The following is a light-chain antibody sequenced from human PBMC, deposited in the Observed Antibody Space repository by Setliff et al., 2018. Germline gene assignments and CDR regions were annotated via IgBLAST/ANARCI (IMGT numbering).Light chain of an antibody. CDR1: SSDVGGYNY. Sequence: QPVLTQPRSVSGSPGQSVTISCTGTSSDVGGYNYVSWYQQHPGKAPKFMIYDVSKRPSGVPDRFSGSKSGNTASLTISGLQAEDEADYYCCSYAGSYTSLYVFGTGTKGTVL. V-gene: IGLV2-11*01. J-gene: IGLJ1*01. CDR2: DVS. CDR3: CSYAGSYTSLYV.